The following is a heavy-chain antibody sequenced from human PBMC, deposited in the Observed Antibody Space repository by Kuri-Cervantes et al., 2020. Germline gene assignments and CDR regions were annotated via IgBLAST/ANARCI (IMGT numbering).Heavy chain of an antibody. Sequence: ASVKVSCKASGYTFTGYYMHWVRQAPGQGLEWMGWINPNSGGTNYAQKFQGRVIMTRDTSISTAYMELSRLRSDDTAVYYCAKPRYPETLARDDAFDIWGQGTMVTVSS. CDR1: GYTFTGYY. D-gene: IGHD1-1*01. J-gene: IGHJ3*02. V-gene: IGHV1-2*02. CDR2: INPNSGGT. CDR3: AKPRYPETLARDDAFDI.